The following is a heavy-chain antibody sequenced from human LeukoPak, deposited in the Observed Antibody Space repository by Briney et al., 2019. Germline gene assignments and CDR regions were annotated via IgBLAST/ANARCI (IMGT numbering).Heavy chain of an antibody. CDR1: SWSFSGYY. V-gene: IGHV4-34*01. CDR3: ARRLVDSGASQVSDD. J-gene: IGHJ4*02. CDR2: INDSGSV. D-gene: IGHD2-15*01. Sequence: PSETLSLTCAGYSWSFSGYYWSWIRQPPGKGLEWMGEINDSGSVNCNPSLKNRVTLSVDTSKNQFSLRLSPVAAADTAVYYCARRLVDSGASQVSDDWGQGTLVTVSS.